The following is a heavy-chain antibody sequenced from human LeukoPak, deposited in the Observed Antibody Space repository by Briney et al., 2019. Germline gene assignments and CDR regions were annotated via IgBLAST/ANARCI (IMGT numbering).Heavy chain of an antibody. CDR1: GFNFSNSW. Sequence: PGGSLRLSCAASGFNFSNSWMTWVRQTPGKGLEWVANIRQNGLDKYYVDSVKGRFTISRDNAKNSLYLQMNSLRAEDTAVYYCARDLQQLVPFDYWGQGTLVTVSS. D-gene: IGHD6-13*01. V-gene: IGHV3-7*01. J-gene: IGHJ4*02. CDR2: IRQNGLDK. CDR3: ARDLQQLVPFDY.